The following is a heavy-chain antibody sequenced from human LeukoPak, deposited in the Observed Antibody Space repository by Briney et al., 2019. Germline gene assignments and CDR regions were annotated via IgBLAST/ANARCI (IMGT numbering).Heavy chain of an antibody. J-gene: IGHJ4*02. CDR3: ARFTITMTVVVPNFEY. D-gene: IGHD3-22*01. Sequence: GGSLRLSCAASGFTFSSYEMNWVRQAPGKGLEWVSYISSSGSTIYYADSVKGRFTISRDNAKNSLYLQMNSLRAEDTAVYYCARFTITMTVVVPNFEYWGQGTLVTVSS. CDR2: ISSSGSTI. V-gene: IGHV3-48*03. CDR1: GFTFSSYE.